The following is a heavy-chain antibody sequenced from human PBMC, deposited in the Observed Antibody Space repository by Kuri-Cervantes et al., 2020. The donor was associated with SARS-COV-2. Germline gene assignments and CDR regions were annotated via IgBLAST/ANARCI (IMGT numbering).Heavy chain of an antibody. D-gene: IGHD4-11*01. J-gene: IGHJ4*02. V-gene: IGHV1-2*04. CDR2: INPNSGGT. Sequence: ASVKVSCKASGYTFTGYYMHRVRQAPGQGLEWMGWINPNSGGTNYAQKFQGWVTMTRDTSISTVYMELSRLRSDDTAVYYCARHDDYSNFALDYWGQGTLVTVSS. CDR3: ARHDDYSNFALDY. CDR1: GYTFTGYY.